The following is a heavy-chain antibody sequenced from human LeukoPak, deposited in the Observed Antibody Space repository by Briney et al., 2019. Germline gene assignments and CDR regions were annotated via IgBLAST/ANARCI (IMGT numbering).Heavy chain of an antibody. CDR2: IKQDGSEK. J-gene: IGHJ4*02. V-gene: IGHV3-7*03. Sequence: GGSLRLSCAASGFTFSNHWMNWVRQAPGKGLEWVANIKQDGSEKYYVDTVKGRFTISRDNAKNSLYLQINSLKAEDTAVYYCARWGHLVRQPAGDYWGQGTLVAVSS. CDR3: ARWGHLVRQPAGDY. D-gene: IGHD6-13*01. CDR1: GFTFSNHW.